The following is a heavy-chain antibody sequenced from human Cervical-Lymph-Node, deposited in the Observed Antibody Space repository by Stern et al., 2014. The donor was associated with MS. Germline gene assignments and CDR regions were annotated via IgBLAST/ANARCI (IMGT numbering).Heavy chain of an antibody. V-gene: IGHV1-3*04. CDR2: VITGNGNT. J-gene: IGHJ3*01. D-gene: IGHD5-12*01. CDR3: ARGYDGTFDF. Sequence: QVQLVQSGAEVKKPGASVKVSCKASGYTFTNYALHWVRQAPGQRLEWMGWVITGNGNTKYSQKIQGRVTISRDTSANTAYMEVSTLRSEDTAVYYCARGYDGTFDFWGQGTMVAVSS. CDR1: GYTFTNYA.